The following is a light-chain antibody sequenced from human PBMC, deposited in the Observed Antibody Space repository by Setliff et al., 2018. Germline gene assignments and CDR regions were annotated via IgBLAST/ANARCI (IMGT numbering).Light chain of an antibody. V-gene: IGLV8-61*01. CDR1: SGSVSSSNY. CDR2: NTN. J-gene: IGLJ3*02. CDR3: VLYMGSGIWM. Sequence: QTVVTQEPSFSVSPGGTVTLTCGLSSGSVSSSNYPSWYQQTPGQAPRTLIYNTNTRSSGVPDRFSGSILGNKAALTITGAQADDESDYYCVLYMGSGIWMFGGGTKVTVL.